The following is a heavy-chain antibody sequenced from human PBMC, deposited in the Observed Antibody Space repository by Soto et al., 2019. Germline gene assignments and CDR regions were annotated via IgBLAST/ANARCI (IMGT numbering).Heavy chain of an antibody. CDR1: GFTFSSYA. Sequence: PGGSLRLSCAASGFTFSSYAMNWVRQAPGKGLQWIGRIRSNADGGTADLDAPVRGRFSISRDDSTDTLYLQLNSLQLDDTAVYFCSTALRRDSALGAYWGQGTLVTVSS. D-gene: IGHD3-16*01. V-gene: IGHV3-15*01. CDR2: IRSNADGGTA. CDR3: STALRRDSALGAY. J-gene: IGHJ4*02.